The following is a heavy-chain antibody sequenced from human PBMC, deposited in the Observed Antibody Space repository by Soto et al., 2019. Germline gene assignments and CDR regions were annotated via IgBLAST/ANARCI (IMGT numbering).Heavy chain of an antibody. CDR2: ISSSGSTI. Sequence: GGSLILSCAASGFTFSDYYMSWIRQAPGKGLEWVSYISSSGSTIYYADSVKGRFTISRDNAKNSLYLQMNSLRAEDTAVYYCARDSLTYYDILTGYYPYYMDVWGKGTTVTVSS. J-gene: IGHJ6*03. CDR3: ARDSLTYYDILTGYYPYYMDV. V-gene: IGHV3-11*01. D-gene: IGHD3-9*01. CDR1: GFTFSDYY.